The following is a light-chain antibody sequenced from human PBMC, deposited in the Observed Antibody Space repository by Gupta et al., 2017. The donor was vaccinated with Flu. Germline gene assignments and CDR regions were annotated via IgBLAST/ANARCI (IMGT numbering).Light chain of an antibody. CDR3: QQLKSYPPIT. Sequence: DVQLTQSPSFLSASVGDRVTITCRTSQVISSYFAWYQQKPGKAPKLLIYAASTLQSGVSSRFSGSGSGKELPLTITSRQPEDFATYYCQQLKSYPPITFGQGTQLEIK. J-gene: IGKJ5*01. CDR1: QVISSY. CDR2: AAS. V-gene: IGKV1-9*01.